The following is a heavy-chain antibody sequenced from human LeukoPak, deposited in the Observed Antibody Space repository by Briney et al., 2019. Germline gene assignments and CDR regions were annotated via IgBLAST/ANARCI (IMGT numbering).Heavy chain of an antibody. CDR1: GGSISSYY. J-gene: IGHJ4*02. D-gene: IGHD6-19*01. CDR3: AREKWAVAGTLVDY. V-gene: IGHV4-4*07. Sequence: PSETLSLTCTVSGGSISSYYWSWIRQPAGKGLEWIGRIYTSGSTNYNPSLKSRVTMSVDTSKNQFSLKLSSVTAADTAVYYCAREKWAVAGTLVDYWGQGTLVTVSS. CDR2: IYTSGST.